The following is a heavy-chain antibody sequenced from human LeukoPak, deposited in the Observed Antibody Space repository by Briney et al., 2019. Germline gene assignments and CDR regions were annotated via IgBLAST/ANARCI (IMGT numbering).Heavy chain of an antibody. CDR1: GGSISSYY. CDR3: ARDSTSSSWYRRGAFDI. Sequence: SETLSLTCSVSGGSISSYYWSWIRQPPGKGLEWIGYIYYSGSTNYNPSLKSRVTISVDTSKNQFSLKLSSVTAADTAVYYCARDSTSSSWYRRGAFDIWGQGTMVTVSS. J-gene: IGHJ3*02. V-gene: IGHV4-59*01. CDR2: IYYSGST. D-gene: IGHD6-13*01.